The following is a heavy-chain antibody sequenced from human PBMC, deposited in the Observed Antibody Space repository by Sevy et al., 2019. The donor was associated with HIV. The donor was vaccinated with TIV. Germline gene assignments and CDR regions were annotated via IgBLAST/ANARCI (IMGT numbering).Heavy chain of an antibody. CDR3: ARQGGYQLPAAFDI. J-gene: IGHJ3*02. Sequence: SETLSLTYTVSGGSISSYYWSWIRQPPGKGLEWIGHIYYSGSTNYNPSLKSRVTISVDTSKNQFSLKLSSVTAADTAVHYCARQGGYQLPAAFDIWGQGTMVTVSS. V-gene: IGHV4-59*08. D-gene: IGHD5-18*01. CDR2: IYYSGST. CDR1: GGSISSYY.